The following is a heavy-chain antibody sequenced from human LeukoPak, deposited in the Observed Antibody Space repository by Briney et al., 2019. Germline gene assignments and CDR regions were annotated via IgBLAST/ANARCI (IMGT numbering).Heavy chain of an antibody. CDR2: INSYTGYTKYPNA. D-gene: IGHD2-15*01. Sequence: ASVKVSCKTSGYTFINFGISWVRQAPGQGLEWMGWINSYTGYTKYPNANYAQKFRDRVTMTTDASASTAYLEVRSLRSDDTAVYYCARDIFPLTESATFITFAYWGQGTLVTVSS. CDR1: GYTFINFG. J-gene: IGHJ4*02. CDR3: ARDIFPLTESATFITFAY. V-gene: IGHV1-18*01.